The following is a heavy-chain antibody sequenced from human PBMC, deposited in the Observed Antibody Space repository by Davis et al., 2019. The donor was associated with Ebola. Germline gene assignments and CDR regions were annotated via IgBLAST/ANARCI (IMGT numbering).Heavy chain of an antibody. CDR1: GFTLSSYW. CDR2: INRDGSIT. J-gene: IGHJ3*02. D-gene: IGHD1-26*01. Sequence: HTGGSLRLSCAASGFTLSSYWMHWVRQAPGKGLVWVSRINRDGSITTYADSVKGRFTISRDNSKNTLYLQMNGLRVEDTAIYYCAKDTSNIWFDIWGQGTNVTVSS. V-gene: IGHV3-74*03. CDR3: AKDTSNIWFDI.